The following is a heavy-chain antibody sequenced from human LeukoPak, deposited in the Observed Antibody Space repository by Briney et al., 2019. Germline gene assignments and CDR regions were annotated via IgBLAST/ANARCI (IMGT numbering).Heavy chain of an antibody. CDR3: AREGWDQRDTAAFDH. V-gene: IGHV1-2*02. CDR1: GFTFSSYG. CDR2: INPNSGDR. Sequence: PGGSLRLSCAASGFTFSSYGMHWARQAPGQGLEWMGWINPNSGDRNSAQKFQGRVTMTRDTSISTVYMELSRLGPDDTAVYYCAREGWDQRDTAAFDHWGQGTLVTVSS. J-gene: IGHJ4*02. D-gene: IGHD6-19*01.